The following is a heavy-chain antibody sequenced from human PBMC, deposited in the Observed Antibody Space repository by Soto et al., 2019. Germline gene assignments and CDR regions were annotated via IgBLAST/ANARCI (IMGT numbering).Heavy chain of an antibody. CDR2: ISYDGSNK. CDR1: GFTFSSYG. V-gene: IGHV3-30*18. CDR3: AKGFTSSGYYGYFDY. J-gene: IGHJ4*02. D-gene: IGHD3-22*01. Sequence: QVQLVESGGGVVQPGRSLRLYCAASGFTFSSYGMHWVRQAPGKGLEWVAVISYDGSNKYYVDSVKGRFTISRDNSKNTLYLQMNSLRAEDTAVYYCAKGFTSSGYYGYFDYWGQGTLVTVSS.